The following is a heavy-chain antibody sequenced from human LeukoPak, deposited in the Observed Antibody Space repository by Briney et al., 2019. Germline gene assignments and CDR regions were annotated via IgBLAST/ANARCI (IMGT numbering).Heavy chain of an antibody. V-gene: IGHV1-46*01. CDR1: GSTFTNYV. J-gene: IGHJ4*02. Sequence: GASVKVSCKSSGSTFTNYVLHWVRQAPGPGLEWVGRIALSVDTTNYAPKSRDSFTITRDKSTSTVYMELRSIRSEDTAVYSFVREESGGNFDYWGQGALGSVSS. CDR2: IALSVDTT. D-gene: IGHD2-15*01. CDR3: VREESGGNFDY.